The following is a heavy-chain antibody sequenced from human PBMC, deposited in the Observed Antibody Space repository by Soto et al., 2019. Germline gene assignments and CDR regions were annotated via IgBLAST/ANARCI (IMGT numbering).Heavy chain of an antibody. CDR3: AKSISGAFDS. V-gene: IGHV3-74*01. CDR1: GFTFSSYW. CDR2: INNDGTDT. Sequence: GGSMRLSCAASGFTFSSYWVHWVRQAPGKGLVWVSRINNDGTDTIYADSVKGRFAISRDNAKNTVFLEMNSLRADDTAVYYCAKSISGAFDSWGQGTLVTVSS. D-gene: IGHD1-26*01. J-gene: IGHJ4*02.